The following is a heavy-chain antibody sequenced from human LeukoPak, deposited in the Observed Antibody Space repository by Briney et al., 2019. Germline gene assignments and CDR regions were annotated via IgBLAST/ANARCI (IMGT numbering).Heavy chain of an antibody. J-gene: IGHJ4*02. D-gene: IGHD3-9*01. Sequence: PGGSLRLSCAASGFTFSSYWMHWVRQAPGKGLVWVSRINSDGSSASYADSVKGRFTISRDNAKNTLYLQMNSLRAEDTAVYYCARGPYDILTGYYWYYFDYWGQGTLVTVSS. CDR1: GFTFSSYW. V-gene: IGHV3-74*01. CDR2: INSDGSSA. CDR3: ARGPYDILTGYYWYYFDY.